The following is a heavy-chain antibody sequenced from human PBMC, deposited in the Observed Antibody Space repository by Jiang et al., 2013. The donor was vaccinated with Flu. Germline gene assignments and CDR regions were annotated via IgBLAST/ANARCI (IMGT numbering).Heavy chain of an antibody. J-gene: IGHJ4*02. CDR3: AREFYDSSGYDDY. D-gene: IGHD3-22*01. V-gene: IGHV1-2*02. Sequence: VKVSCKASGYTFTGYYMHWVRQAPGQGLEWMGWINPNSGDTNYAQKFQGRVTMTRDTSISTAYMELSRLRSDDTAVYYCAREFYDSSGYDDYWGQGTLVTVSS. CDR1: GYTFTGYY. CDR2: INPNSGDT.